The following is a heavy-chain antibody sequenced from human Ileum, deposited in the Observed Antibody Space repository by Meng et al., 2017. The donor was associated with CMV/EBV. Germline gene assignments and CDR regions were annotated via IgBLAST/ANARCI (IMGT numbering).Heavy chain of an antibody. V-gene: IGHV3-53*01. D-gene: IGHD3-10*01. CDR3: AGGRVRGVVITGQLDY. Sequence: SWFSVSSDYMTWFRQDPGKGLEWVSVIYSGGSTYIADSMQGRFIISRDSSRNTLYLQMNSLTVEDTATYYCAGGRVRGVVITGQLDYWGQGTLVTVSS. J-gene: IGHJ4*02. CDR2: IYSGGST. CDR1: WFSVSSDY.